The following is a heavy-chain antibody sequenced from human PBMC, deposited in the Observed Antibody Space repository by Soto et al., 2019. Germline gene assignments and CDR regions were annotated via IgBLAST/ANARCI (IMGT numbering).Heavy chain of an antibody. CDR1: GGSFIGYY. CDR3: ARVGGLAARTFDY. CDR2: IYYSGST. D-gene: IGHD6-6*01. V-gene: IGHV4-59*01. J-gene: IGHJ4*02. Sequence: SETLSLTCAVYGGSFIGYYWSWIRQPPGKGLEWIGYIYYSGSTNYNPSLKSRVTISVDTSKNQFSLNLRSMSPADTAVYYCARVGGLAARTFDYWGPGTLVTVSS.